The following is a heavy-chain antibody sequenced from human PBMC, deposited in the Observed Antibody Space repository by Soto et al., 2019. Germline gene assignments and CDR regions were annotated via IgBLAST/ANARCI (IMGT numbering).Heavy chain of an antibody. J-gene: IGHJ5*02. CDR3: TRQSARWEDWFDP. Sequence: EAQLVESGGGLVQPGRSLKLSCAAYGFTFRAAGIHWVRQASGKGLEWVAHIKDKPNNYATEYAASVKGRFTISRDDSMNMAFLQMNNLKTEDTAVYFCTRQSARWEDWFDPWGQATLVTVSS. V-gene: IGHV3-73*02. D-gene: IGHD1-26*01. CDR2: IKDKPNNYAT. CDR1: GFTFRAAG.